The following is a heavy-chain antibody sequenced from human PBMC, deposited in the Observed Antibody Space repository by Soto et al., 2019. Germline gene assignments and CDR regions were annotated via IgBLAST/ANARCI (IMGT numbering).Heavy chain of an antibody. Sequence: QVQLVASGGGVVQQGRSLTLSCEASGFTFRRHAIHWVRQAPGKGLEWVAVISRGGSNEYYEDSVNGRFTISRDNSKNTLFLQLNSLRHEDKAVYYCARSRNGGVADSFDYWGQGTLVTESS. CDR1: GFTFRRHA. CDR2: ISRGGSNE. D-gene: IGHD3-10*01. V-gene: IGHV3-30-3*01. J-gene: IGHJ4*02. CDR3: ARSRNGGVADSFDY.